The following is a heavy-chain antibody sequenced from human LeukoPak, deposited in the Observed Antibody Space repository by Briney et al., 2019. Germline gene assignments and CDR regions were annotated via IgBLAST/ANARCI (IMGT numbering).Heavy chain of an antibody. CDR1: GFTFSTYF. CDR3: ARGVHYGSDY. J-gene: IGHJ4*02. Sequence: GGSLRLSCAASGFTFSTYFMHWVRQAPGKGLVWVSRINSDGSTTSHAESVKGRFTISRDNAKNTLYLQMDSLRAEDTAVYFCARGVHYGSDYWGQGTLVTVSS. V-gene: IGHV3-74*01. CDR2: INSDGSTT. D-gene: IGHD4-17*01.